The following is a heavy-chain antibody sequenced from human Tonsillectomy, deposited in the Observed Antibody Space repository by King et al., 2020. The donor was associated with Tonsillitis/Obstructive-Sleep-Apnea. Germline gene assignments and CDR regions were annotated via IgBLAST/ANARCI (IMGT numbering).Heavy chain of an antibody. CDR1: GYTFTSYA. D-gene: IGHD2-2*01. J-gene: IGHJ5*02. Sequence: QLVQSGSELKKPGASVKVSCKASGYTFTSYAMNWVRQAPGQGLEWMGWINTNTGNPTYAQGFTGRFDFSLDTSVSTAYLQISSLKAEDTAVYYCARVGTSWGPNWFDPWGQGTLVTVSS. V-gene: IGHV7-4-1*02. CDR2: INTNTGNP. CDR3: ARVGTSWGPNWFDP.